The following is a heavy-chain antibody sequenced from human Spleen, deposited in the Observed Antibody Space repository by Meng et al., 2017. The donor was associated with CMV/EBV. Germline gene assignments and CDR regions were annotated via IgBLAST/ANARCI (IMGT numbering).Heavy chain of an antibody. V-gene: IGHV4-30-4*08. J-gene: IGHJ5*02. CDR1: GGSISSGDYY. D-gene: IGHD2-2*01. CDR3: ARGRVVVVPATKASIRTWFDP. Sequence: SETLSLTCTVSGGSISSGDYYWSWFRQPPGKGLEWIGYIYNSGNTYYNPSLKSRVTISLDTSKNQFSLQLMSVTAADTAVYYCARGRVVVVPATKASIRTWFDPWGQGTLVTVSS. CDR2: IYNSGNT.